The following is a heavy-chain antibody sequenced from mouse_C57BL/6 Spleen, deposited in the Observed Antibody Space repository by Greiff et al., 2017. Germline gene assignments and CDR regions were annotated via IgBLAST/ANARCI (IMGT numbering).Heavy chain of an antibody. V-gene: IGHV1-82*01. Sequence: QVQLQQSGPELVKPGASVKISCKASGYAFSSSWMDWVKQRTGKGLEWIGRIYPGDGDTNYNGKFKGKATLTADKSSSTAYMQLSSLTSEDSAVYFCARWGTPAWFAYWGQGTLVTVSA. D-gene: IGHD3-3*01. CDR3: ARWGTPAWFAY. CDR2: IYPGDGDT. CDR1: GYAFSSSW. J-gene: IGHJ3*01.